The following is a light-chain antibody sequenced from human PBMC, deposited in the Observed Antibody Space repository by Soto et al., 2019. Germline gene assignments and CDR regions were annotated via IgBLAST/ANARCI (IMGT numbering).Light chain of an antibody. CDR1: QSIGSW. CDR2: DAS. CDR3: QVYHSYRT. J-gene: IGKJ1*01. Sequence: DIQMTQSPSTLSASVGDRVTITCRASQSIGSWLAWYQQKPGKAPKLLIYDASTLESGVPSRFSGSGSGTEFILAISSLQPDDFATYCCQVYHSYRTFGQGTKVEIK. V-gene: IGKV1-5*01.